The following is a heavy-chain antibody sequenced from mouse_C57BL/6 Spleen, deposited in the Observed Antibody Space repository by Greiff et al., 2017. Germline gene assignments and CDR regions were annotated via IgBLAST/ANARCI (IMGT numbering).Heavy chain of an antibody. Sequence: QVQLKQSGPELVKPGASVKISCKASGYAFSSSWMNWVKQRPGKGLEWIGRIYPGDGDTNYNGKFKGKATLTADKSSSTAYMQLSSLTSEDSAVYFCAREGGYSAWFAYWGQGTLVTVSA. V-gene: IGHV1-82*01. CDR1: GYAFSSSW. D-gene: IGHD2-3*01. CDR3: AREGGYSAWFAY. CDR2: IYPGDGDT. J-gene: IGHJ3*01.